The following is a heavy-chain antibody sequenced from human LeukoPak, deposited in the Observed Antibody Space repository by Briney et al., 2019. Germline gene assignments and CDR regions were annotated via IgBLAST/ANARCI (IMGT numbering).Heavy chain of an antibody. CDR1: GGFITSGRYY. Sequence: PSQTLSLTCSVSGGFITSGRYYWAWIRQYPEKGLEWIGYSYYTGSIHYKPSLKSRAPISLDQAKNQFSLNLTSATAADTAVYYCARATYDLLTGYYLDSWGQGTLVTVSS. J-gene: IGHJ4*02. CDR2: SYYTGSI. D-gene: IGHD3-9*01. CDR3: ARATYDLLTGYYLDS. V-gene: IGHV4-31*03.